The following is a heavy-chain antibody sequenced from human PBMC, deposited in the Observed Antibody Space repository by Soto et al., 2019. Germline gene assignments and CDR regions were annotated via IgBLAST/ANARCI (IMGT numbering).Heavy chain of an antibody. CDR2: ISGSGGST. CDR1: GFTFSSYA. D-gene: IGHD4-4*01. Sequence: GGSLRLSCAASGFTFSSYAMSWVRQAPGKGLEWVSAISGSGGSTYYADSVKGRFTISRDNSKNTLYLQMNSLRAEDTAVYYCAVDGSNLAKGYGMDVWGQGTTVTVSS. V-gene: IGHV3-23*01. J-gene: IGHJ6*02. CDR3: AVDGSNLAKGYGMDV.